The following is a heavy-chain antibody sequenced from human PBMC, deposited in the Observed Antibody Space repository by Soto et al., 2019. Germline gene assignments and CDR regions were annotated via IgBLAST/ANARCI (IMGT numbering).Heavy chain of an antibody. CDR1: GGSFSSYA. V-gene: IGHV1-69*13. Sequence: GASVKLSCKACGGSFSSYAISWVRQAPKQGLEWMGGIIPIFGTANYAQKFQGRVTITADESTSTAYMELSSLRSEDTAVYYCARDRIKFYYGSGSSISSEGPWFDPWGQGTLVTVSS. CDR2: IIPIFGTA. D-gene: IGHD3-10*01. J-gene: IGHJ5*02. CDR3: ARDRIKFYYGSGSSISSEGPWFDP.